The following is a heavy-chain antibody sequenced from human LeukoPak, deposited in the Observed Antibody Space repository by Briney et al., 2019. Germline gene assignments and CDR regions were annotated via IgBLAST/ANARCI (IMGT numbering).Heavy chain of an antibody. V-gene: IGHV4-39*07. CDR1: GGSISSSTYY. D-gene: IGHD3-22*01. CDR2: IYYSGST. CDR3: ARDRYYYDSSSYFSAFDT. J-gene: IGHJ3*02. Sequence: SETLSLTCTVSGGSISSSTYYWDWIRQPPGKGLEWIGSIYYSGSTYYNPSLKSRVTISVDTSKNQFSLRLRSVTAADTAVYYCARDRYYYDSSSYFSAFDTWGQGTMVTVSS.